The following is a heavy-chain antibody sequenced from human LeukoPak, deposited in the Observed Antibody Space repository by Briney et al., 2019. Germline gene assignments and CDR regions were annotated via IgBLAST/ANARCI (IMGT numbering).Heavy chain of an antibody. V-gene: IGHV1-69*05. CDR3: ASGDYYDSSDFDY. J-gene: IGHJ4*02. CDR1: GGTFSSYA. Sequence: SVKVSCKAYGGTFSSYAISWVRQAPGQGLEWMGRIIPIFGTANYAQKFQGRVTITTDESTSTAYMELSSLRSEDTAVYYCASGDYYDSSDFDYWGQGTLVTVSS. CDR2: IIPIFGTA. D-gene: IGHD3-22*01.